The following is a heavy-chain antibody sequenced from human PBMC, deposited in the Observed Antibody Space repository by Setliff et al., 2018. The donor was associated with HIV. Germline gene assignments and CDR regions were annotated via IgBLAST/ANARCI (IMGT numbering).Heavy chain of an antibody. D-gene: IGHD3-9*01. CDR2: INPKSGAT. CDR3: ARRAEDLAINPPSFDYYFDY. CDR1: GYRFTDFY. Sequence: GASVKVSCKTFGYRFTDFYVNWVRQAHGQGLEWMGWINPKSGATKNAQKFQGRVAMTRDTSISTVYMELSSLRSDDTALYFCARRAEDLAINPPSFDYYFDYWGQGTPVTVSS. J-gene: IGHJ4*02. V-gene: IGHV1-2*02.